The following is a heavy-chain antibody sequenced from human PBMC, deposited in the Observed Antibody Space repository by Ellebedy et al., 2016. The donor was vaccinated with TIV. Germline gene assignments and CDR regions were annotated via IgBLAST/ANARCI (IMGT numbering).Heavy chain of an antibody. D-gene: IGHD3-10*01. Sequence: GESLKISCEASGFTFNEYYMAWVRHSPGKGLEWVAHIKQDGSETRYVDSVKGRFTIARDNAKNSVYLQMNSLRAEDTALYYCARDRGFVDYWGQGTLVTVSS. CDR2: IKQDGSET. J-gene: IGHJ4*02. CDR1: GFTFNEYY. CDR3: ARDRGFVDY. V-gene: IGHV3-7*03.